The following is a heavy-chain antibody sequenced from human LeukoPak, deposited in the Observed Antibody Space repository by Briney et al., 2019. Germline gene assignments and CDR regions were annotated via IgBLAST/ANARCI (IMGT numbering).Heavy chain of an antibody. J-gene: IGHJ4*02. CDR2: ISYDGSNK. CDR3: ANGKVAAGNEFDY. CDR1: GFTFSSYG. D-gene: IGHD6-13*01. Sequence: PGGSLRLSCAASGFTFSSYGMHWVRQAPGKGLEWVAVISYDGSNKYYADSVKGRFTISRDNSKNTLYLQMNSLRAEDTAVYYCANGKVAAGNEFDYWGQGTLVTVSS. V-gene: IGHV3-30*18.